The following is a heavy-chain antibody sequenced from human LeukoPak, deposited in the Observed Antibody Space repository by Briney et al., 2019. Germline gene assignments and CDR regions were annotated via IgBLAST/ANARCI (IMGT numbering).Heavy chain of an antibody. Sequence: SETLSLTCAVYGGSLSGYYWSWIRQHPGKGLEWIGYIYYSGSTYYNPSLKSRVTISVDTSKNQFSLKLSSVTAADTAVYYCARSPEMTLYYHGSGSYFDYWGQGTLVTVSS. CDR2: IYYSGST. D-gene: IGHD3-10*01. CDR3: ARSPEMTLYYHGSGSYFDY. V-gene: IGHV4-31*11. J-gene: IGHJ4*02. CDR1: GGSLSGYY.